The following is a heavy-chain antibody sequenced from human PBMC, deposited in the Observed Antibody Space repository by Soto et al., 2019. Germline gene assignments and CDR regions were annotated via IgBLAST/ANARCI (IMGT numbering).Heavy chain of an antibody. Sequence: ASVKVSCKASGYTFTDCYMHWVRQAPGQGPEWMGWIDPKSGGTNYAQKFQGRVTMTRDTSINTAFMDLSTLRADDTAVYYCARGMGSRSQKRYDYWGQGALVTVSS. CDR2: IDPKSGGT. CDR3: ARGMGSRSQKRYDY. V-gene: IGHV1-2*02. D-gene: IGHD3-10*01. J-gene: IGHJ4*02. CDR1: GYTFTDCY.